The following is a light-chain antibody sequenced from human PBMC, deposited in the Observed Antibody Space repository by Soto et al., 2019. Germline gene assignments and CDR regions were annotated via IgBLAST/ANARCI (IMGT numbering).Light chain of an antibody. J-gene: IGLJ1*01. Sequence: QSVLTQPASVSGSPGQSITISCTGTSSDVGGYNHVSWYQHHPGKAPKLIIFEVSNRPSGVSNRFSGSKSGNTASLTISGLQAEDEGDYYCLSHTSSNTRVFGTGTQLTVL. CDR3: LSHTSSNTRV. CDR1: SSDVGGYNH. V-gene: IGLV2-14*01. CDR2: EVS.